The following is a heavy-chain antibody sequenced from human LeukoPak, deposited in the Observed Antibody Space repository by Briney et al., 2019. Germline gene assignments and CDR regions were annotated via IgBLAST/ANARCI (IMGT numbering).Heavy chain of an antibody. CDR2: IYHSGST. J-gene: IGHJ6*03. Sequence: SETLSLTCTVSGYSISSGYYWGWIRQPPGKGLEWIGSIYHSGSTYYNPSLKSRVTISVDTSKNQFSLKLSSVTAADTAVYYCARLKTGGYYYYMDVWGKGTTVTISS. CDR3: ARLKTGGYYYYMDV. CDR1: GYSISSGYY. V-gene: IGHV4-38-2*02. D-gene: IGHD7-27*01.